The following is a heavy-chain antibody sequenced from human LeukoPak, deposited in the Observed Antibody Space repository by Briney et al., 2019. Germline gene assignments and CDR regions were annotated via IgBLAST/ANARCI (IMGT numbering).Heavy chain of an antibody. J-gene: IGHJ4*02. D-gene: IGHD6-19*01. CDR3: ARDVMGLATDY. CDR1: GYTFTCYA. Sequence: ASVKVSCKASGYTFTCYAMHCVRQAPGQRLEWMGWINAGNGDTKYSQKFQGRVTITRDTSASTAYMELSSLRSEDTAVYYCARDVMGLATDYWGQGTLVTVSS. V-gene: IGHV1-3*01. CDR2: INAGNGDT.